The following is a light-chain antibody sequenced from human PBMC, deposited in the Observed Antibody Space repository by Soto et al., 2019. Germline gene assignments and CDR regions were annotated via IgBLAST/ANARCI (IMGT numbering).Light chain of an antibody. Sequence: EIVMTQSPATLSLSPGERATLSCRASQNMRSNLAWYQQKPGQAPRLLIYGASTRATGIPARFSGSGSGTEFTLTISGLQAEDVAVYYCQQYYTSPLTFGGGTKVDIK. CDR3: QQYYTSPLT. CDR2: GAS. CDR1: QNMRSN. J-gene: IGKJ4*01. V-gene: IGKV3-15*01.